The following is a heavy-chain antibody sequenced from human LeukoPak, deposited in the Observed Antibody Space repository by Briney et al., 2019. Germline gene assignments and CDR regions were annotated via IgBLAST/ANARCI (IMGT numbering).Heavy chain of an antibody. CDR3: ARDVGITVVRGTFDY. CDR1: GFTFTSYY. CDR2: VNPSGGRT. J-gene: IGHJ4*01. D-gene: IGHD3-10*01. V-gene: IGHV1-46*01. Sequence: ASVKVSCKVSGFTFTSYYMHWVRPAPGQGRGGIGIVNPSGGRTRYAQRLQGRVAMTRDTSTSTVYRELSSLRSEDTAVYYCARDVGITVVRGTFDYWGQGALVTVSS.